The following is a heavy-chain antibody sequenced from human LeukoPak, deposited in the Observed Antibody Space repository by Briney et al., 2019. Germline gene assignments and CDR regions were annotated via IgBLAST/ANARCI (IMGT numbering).Heavy chain of an antibody. CDR1: GYTFTSYG. CDR3: ARDPYVDTAMVPGY. J-gene: IGHJ4*02. CDR2: ISAYNGNT. D-gene: IGHD5-18*01. V-gene: IGHV1-18*01. Sequence: ASVKVSCKASGYTFTSYGISWVRQAPGPGLEWMGWISAYNGNTNYAQKLQGRVTMTTDTSTSTAYMELRSLRSDDTAVYYCARDPYVDTAMVPGYWGQGTLVTVSS.